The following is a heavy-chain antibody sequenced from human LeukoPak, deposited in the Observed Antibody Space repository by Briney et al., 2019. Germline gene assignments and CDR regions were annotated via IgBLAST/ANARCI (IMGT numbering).Heavy chain of an antibody. D-gene: IGHD5-18*01. CDR2: ISSGTTI. CDR1: GFTFSNYE. CDR3: ARTLRNSFGYGNY. J-gene: IGHJ4*02. V-gene: IGHV3-48*03. Sequence: GGSLRLSCAASGFTFSNYEMNWVRQAPGKGLEWISFISSGTTIYYADSVKGRFTISRDNAKNSLYLQMNSLRVEDTAIYYCARTLRNSFGYGNYWGQGTLVIVSS.